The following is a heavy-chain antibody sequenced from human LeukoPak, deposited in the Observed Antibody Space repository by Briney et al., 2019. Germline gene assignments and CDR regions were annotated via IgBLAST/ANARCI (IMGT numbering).Heavy chain of an antibody. D-gene: IGHD3-10*01. V-gene: IGHV3-23*01. CDR3: AKDGHVLLWFGESHGDAFDI. Sequence: GGSLRLSCAASGFTFSSCAMNWVRQAPGKGLEWVSGISGSGGITHYADSVRGRFTISRDNSKNTLYLQMNSLRAEDTAVYYCAKDGHVLLWFGESHGDAFDIWGQGTMVTVSS. CDR2: ISGSGGIT. J-gene: IGHJ3*02. CDR1: GFTFSSCA.